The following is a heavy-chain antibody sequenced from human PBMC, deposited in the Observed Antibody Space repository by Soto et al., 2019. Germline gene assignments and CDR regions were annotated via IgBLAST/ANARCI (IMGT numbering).Heavy chain of an antibody. CDR3: TTDAAIV. V-gene: IGHV3-15*01. CDR2: IKSISVGGTT. Sequence: EVQLVESGGGLVKPGGSLRLSCAASGLTFITAWLSWVRKAPGKGLEWVGRIKSISVGGTTDYAAPVKGRFTISRDDSKNTLYLQMNSLKTEDTAVYFCTTDAAIVWGQGTLVTVSS. J-gene: IGHJ4*02. D-gene: IGHD1-26*01. CDR1: GLTFITAW.